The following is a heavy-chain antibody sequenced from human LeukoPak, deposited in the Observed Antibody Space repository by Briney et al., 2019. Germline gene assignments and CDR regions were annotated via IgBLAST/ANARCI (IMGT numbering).Heavy chain of an antibody. Sequence: PGGSLRLSCAASGFTFSSYAMYWVRQAPGKGLQWVSTISDSGGTSYYADSVKGRFTISRDNSKNTLFLQMNSLRAEDTPMYYCAKSFSSGRTYWGQGTVVTVCS. J-gene: IGHJ4*02. CDR1: GFTFSSYA. D-gene: IGHD3-10*01. CDR3: AKSFSSGRTY. V-gene: IGHV3-23*01. CDR2: ISDSGGTS.